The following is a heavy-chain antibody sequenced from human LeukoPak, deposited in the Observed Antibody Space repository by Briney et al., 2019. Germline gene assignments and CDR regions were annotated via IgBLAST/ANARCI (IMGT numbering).Heavy chain of an antibody. J-gene: IGHJ4*02. Sequence: GGSLRLSCAASGFTFSSYAMSWVRQAPGKGLEWVSAISGSGGSTYYADSVKGRFTISRDNSKNTLYLQMNSLKTEDTAVYYCTTVPNYYGSGSYPNWDYWGQGTLVTVSS. V-gene: IGHV3-23*01. CDR2: ISGSGGST. CDR1: GFTFSSYA. D-gene: IGHD3-10*01. CDR3: TTVPNYYGSGSYPNWDY.